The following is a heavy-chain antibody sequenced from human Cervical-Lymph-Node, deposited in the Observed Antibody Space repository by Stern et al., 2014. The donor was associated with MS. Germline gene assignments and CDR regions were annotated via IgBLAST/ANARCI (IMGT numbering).Heavy chain of an antibody. D-gene: IGHD3-22*01. Sequence: QVTLRESGPALVKPTQTLTLTCTFSGFSLSTCGMRVSWLRQPPGKALEWLARPDWADDKFYSTSLKARLTISKDTSKNQVVLTMTNMDPVDTATYYCARMGDSSGYGFDYWGQGTLVTVSS. J-gene: IGHJ4*02. CDR3: ARMGDSSGYGFDY. V-gene: IGHV2-70*04. CDR1: GFSLSTCGMR. CDR2: PDWADDK.